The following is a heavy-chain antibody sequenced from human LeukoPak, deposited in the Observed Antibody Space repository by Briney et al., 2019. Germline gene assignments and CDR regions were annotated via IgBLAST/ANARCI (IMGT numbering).Heavy chain of an antibody. V-gene: IGHV3-21*01. CDR1: GFTFSTYT. Sequence: GGSLRLSCAASGFTFSTYTVNWVRQAPGKGLEWVSSISSSSSYIYYADSVKGRFTISRDNAKNSLYLQMNSLRAEDTAVYYCARVGAGGVSYWGQGTLVTVSS. J-gene: IGHJ4*02. D-gene: IGHD3-16*01. CDR2: ISSSSSYI. CDR3: ARVGAGGVSY.